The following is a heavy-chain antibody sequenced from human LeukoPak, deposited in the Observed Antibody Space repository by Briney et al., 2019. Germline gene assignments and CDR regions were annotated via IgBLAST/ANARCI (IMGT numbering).Heavy chain of an antibody. Sequence: GGSLRLSCAASGFTFSSYAMSWVRQAPGKGLEWVSAISGSGGSTYYADSVKGRSTISRDNSKNTLYLQMNSLRAEDTAVYYCAKEDDYVWGSYLTSFDYWGQGTLVTVSS. CDR3: AKEDDYVWGSYLTSFDY. CDR2: ISGSGGST. CDR1: GFTFSSYA. D-gene: IGHD3-16*02. J-gene: IGHJ4*02. V-gene: IGHV3-23*01.